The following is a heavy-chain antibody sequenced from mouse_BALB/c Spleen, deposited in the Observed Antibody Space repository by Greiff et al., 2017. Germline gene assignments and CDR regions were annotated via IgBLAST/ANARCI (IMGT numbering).Heavy chain of an antibody. CDR3: AREGGFDY. V-gene: IGHV5-6*01. J-gene: IGHJ2*01. Sequence: EVQGVESGGDLVKPGGSLKLSRAASGFTFSSYGMSWVRQTPDKRLEWVATISSGGSYTYYPDSVKGRFTISRDNAKNTLYLQMSSLKSEDTAMYYCAREGGFDYWGQGTTLTVSS. CDR1: GFTFSSYG. CDR2: ISSGGSYT.